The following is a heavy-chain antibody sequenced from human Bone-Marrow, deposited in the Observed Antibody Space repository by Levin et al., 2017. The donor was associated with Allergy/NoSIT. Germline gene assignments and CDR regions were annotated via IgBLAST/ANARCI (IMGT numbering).Heavy chain of an antibody. Sequence: PGGSLRLSCAASGFLFSEYGMHWVRQAPGKGLEWVATTAYDEHNKYYSASVKGRFTISRDNIKNIVYLEMNSLSADDTAVYYCAKGEQWLTRHIFDFWGQGSLVTVSS. CDR1: GFLFSEYG. V-gene: IGHV3-30*18. J-gene: IGHJ4*02. CDR2: TAYDEHNK. CDR3: AKGEQWLTRHIFDF. D-gene: IGHD6-19*01.